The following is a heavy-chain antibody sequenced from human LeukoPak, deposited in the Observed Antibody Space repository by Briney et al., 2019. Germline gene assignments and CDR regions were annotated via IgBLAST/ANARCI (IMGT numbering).Heavy chain of an antibody. D-gene: IGHD3-22*01. CDR2: IKQDGSEK. V-gene: IGHV3-7*03. CDR1: GFTFSSYW. Sequence: GGSLRLSCAASGFTFSSYWMSWVRQAPGKGLEWVANIKQDGSEKYYVDSVKGRFTISRDNAKNTLYLQMNSLRAEDTAVYYCAKDSDSPMIVLFGAFDIWGQGTMVTVSS. CDR3: AKDSDSPMIVLFGAFDI. J-gene: IGHJ3*02.